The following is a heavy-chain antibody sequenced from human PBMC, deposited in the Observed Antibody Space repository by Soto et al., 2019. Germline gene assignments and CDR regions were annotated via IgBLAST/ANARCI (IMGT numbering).Heavy chain of an antibody. D-gene: IGHD3-22*01. Sequence: ASVKVSCKASGNTFTSYDINWGRQATGQGLEWMGWMNPNSGNTGYAQKFQGRVTMTRNTSISTAYMELSSLRSEDTAVYYCARAHYYDSSGYYPNFDYWGQGTLVTVSS. J-gene: IGHJ4*02. CDR1: GNTFTSYD. V-gene: IGHV1-8*01. CDR2: MNPNSGNT. CDR3: ARAHYYDSSGYYPNFDY.